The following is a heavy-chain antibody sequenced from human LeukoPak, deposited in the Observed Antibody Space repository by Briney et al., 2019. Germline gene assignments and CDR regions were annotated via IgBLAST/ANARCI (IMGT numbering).Heavy chain of an antibody. V-gene: IGHV3-20*04. CDR1: GFTIDDYG. J-gene: IGHJ6*04. CDR3: AELGITMIGGV. CDR2: INGNGGKK. Sequence: GGALRLSCAASGFTIDDYGMSWDRQAPGKGLEWVSGINGNGGKKGYADSMKGRFTISRDNAKNSLYLQMNSLRAEDTAVYYCAELGITMIGGVWGKGTTVTISS. D-gene: IGHD3-10*02.